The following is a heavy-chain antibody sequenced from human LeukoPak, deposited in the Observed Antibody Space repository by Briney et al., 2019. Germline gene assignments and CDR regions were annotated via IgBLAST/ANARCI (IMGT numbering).Heavy chain of an antibody. D-gene: IGHD2-2*01. V-gene: IGHV1-69*13. CDR2: NNPIFGTA. CDR3: ARASGVPAATPDTSPFDY. J-gene: IGHJ4*02. CDR1: GGTFSSYA. Sequence: SVKVSCKASGGTFSSYAISWVRQAPGQGLEWMGGNNPIFGTANYAQKFQGRVTITADESTSTAYMELSSLRSEDTAVYYCARASGVPAATPDTSPFDYWGQGTLVTVSS.